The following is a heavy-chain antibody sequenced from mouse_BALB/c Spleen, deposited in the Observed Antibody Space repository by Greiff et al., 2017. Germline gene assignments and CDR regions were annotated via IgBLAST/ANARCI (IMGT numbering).Heavy chain of an antibody. V-gene: IGHV1-80*01. CDR2: IYPGDGDT. CDR3: ARRGNYPFDY. CDR1: GYAFSSYW. Sequence: QVQLKESGAELVRPGSSVKISCKASGYAFSSYWMNWVQQRPGQGLEWIGKIYPGDGDTNYNGKFKGKATLTADKSSSTAYMQLSSLTSEDSAVYFCARRGNYPFDYWGQGTTLTVSS. J-gene: IGHJ2*01. D-gene: IGHD2-1*01.